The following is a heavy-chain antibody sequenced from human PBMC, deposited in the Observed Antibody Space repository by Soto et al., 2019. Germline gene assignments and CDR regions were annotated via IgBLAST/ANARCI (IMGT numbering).Heavy chain of an antibody. J-gene: IGHJ4*02. CDR3: SRENHYADRSRYYASFGF. V-gene: IGHV3-48*03. D-gene: IGHD3-22*01. CDR1: GFSFSSYV. CDR2: IGSSGDTI. Sequence: GGSLRLSCAASGFSFSSYVMNWVRQAPGKGLEWISYIGSSGDTIYYADSVKGRFTISRDNAKSSLYLQLNSLRAEDTAVYYCSRENHYADRSRYYASFGFWGLGTLVTVSS.